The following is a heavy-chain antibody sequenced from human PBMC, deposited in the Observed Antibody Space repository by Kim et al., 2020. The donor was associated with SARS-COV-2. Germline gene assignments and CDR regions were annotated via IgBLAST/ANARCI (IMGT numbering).Heavy chain of an antibody. CDR1: GGSISSSSYY. Sequence: SETLSLTCTVSGGSISSSSYYWGWIRQPPGKGLECIGSIYYSGSTYYNPSLKSRVTISVDTSKNQFSLKLSSVTAADTAVYYCARRSEEGYYWGQGTLVTVSS. CDR3: ARRSEEGYY. J-gene: IGHJ4*02. CDR2: IYYSGST. V-gene: IGHV4-39*01.